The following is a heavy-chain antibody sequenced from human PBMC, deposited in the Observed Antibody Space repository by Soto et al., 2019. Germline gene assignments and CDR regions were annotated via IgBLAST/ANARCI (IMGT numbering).Heavy chain of an antibody. Sequence: PSETLSLTCTVSGGSISSYYWSWIRQPPGKGLEWIGYIYYSGSTNYNPSLKSRVTISVDTSKNQFSLKLSSVTAADTAVYYCAREPDYGDYFGNCFAPCGQGTLVTVPS. CDR3: AREPDYGDYFGNCFAP. CDR2: IYYSGST. V-gene: IGHV4-59*01. J-gene: IGHJ5*02. CDR1: GGSISSYY. D-gene: IGHD4-17*01.